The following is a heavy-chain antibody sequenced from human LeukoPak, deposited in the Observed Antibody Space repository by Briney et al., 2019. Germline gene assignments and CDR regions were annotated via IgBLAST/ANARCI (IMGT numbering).Heavy chain of an antibody. CDR2: INPSGGST. CDR1: GYTLTELS. Sequence: ASVKVSCKVSGYTLTELSMHWVRKAPGQGLEWMGIINPSGGSTSYAQKFQGRVTMTRDTSTSTVYMELSSLRSEDTAVYYCARDGVNKVATTSPYGNWYDPWGQGTLVTVSS. J-gene: IGHJ5*02. CDR3: ARDGVNKVATTSPYGNWYDP. D-gene: IGHD5-12*01. V-gene: IGHV1-46*01.